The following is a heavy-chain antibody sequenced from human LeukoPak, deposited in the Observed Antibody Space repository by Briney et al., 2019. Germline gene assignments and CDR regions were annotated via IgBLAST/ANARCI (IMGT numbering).Heavy chain of an antibody. CDR2: IYTSGST. D-gene: IGHD2-2*01. V-gene: IGHV4-4*09. J-gene: IGHJ6*04. CDR3: ARQGGYQLPLLV. CDR1: GGSISGYY. Sequence: SETLSLTCTVSGGSISGYYWSWIRQPPGKGLEWIGYIYTSGSTNYNPSLKNRVTISLDTSKNQFSLKLSSVTAAATAAYYGARQGGYQLPLLVWGKGTTVTVSS.